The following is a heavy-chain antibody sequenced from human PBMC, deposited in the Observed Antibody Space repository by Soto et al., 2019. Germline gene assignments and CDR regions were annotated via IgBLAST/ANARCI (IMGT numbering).Heavy chain of an antibody. Sequence: ASVKVSCKASGYTFTGYYMHWVRQAPGQGLEWMGWINPNSGGTNYAQKFQGRVTMTRDTSISTAYMELSRLRSDDTAVYYCARLLRFLEWFPYGMDVWGQGTTLTVSS. V-gene: IGHV1-2*02. CDR2: INPNSGGT. D-gene: IGHD3-3*01. CDR3: ARLLRFLEWFPYGMDV. J-gene: IGHJ6*02. CDR1: GYTFTGYY.